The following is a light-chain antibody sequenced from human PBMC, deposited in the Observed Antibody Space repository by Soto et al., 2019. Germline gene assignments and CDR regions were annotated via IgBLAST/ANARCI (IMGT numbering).Light chain of an antibody. J-gene: IGKJ2*01. CDR1: QSIASD. CDR3: QQYGSSPPYT. Sequence: EIVMTQSPATLSVSPGERVTLSCRASQSIASDLAWYQQKPGQAPRLLIYAASTRATGIPARFSGSGSGTEFTVTISSLQSEDFAVYYCQQYGSSPPYTFGQGTKVDIK. V-gene: IGKV3-15*01. CDR2: AAS.